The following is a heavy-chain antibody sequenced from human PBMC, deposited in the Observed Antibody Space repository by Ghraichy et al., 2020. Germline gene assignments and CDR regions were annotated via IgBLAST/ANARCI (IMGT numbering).Heavy chain of an antibody. V-gene: IGHV3-23*01. Sequence: GGSLRLSCAASGFTYSIYAMSWVRQAPGMGLEWVSGVSGSGGSTYYAEAVKGRFTISRDNSKTTVYLEMNSLRVEDTAVYYCAKGGGSFGEFPYAFDSWGQGTMVTVSS. CDR1: GFTYSIYA. CDR2: VSGSGGST. CDR3: AKGGGSFGEFPYAFDS. J-gene: IGHJ3*01. D-gene: IGHD3-10*01.